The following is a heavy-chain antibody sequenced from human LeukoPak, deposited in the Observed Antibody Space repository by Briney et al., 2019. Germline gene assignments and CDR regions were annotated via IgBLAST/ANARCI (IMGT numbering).Heavy chain of an antibody. CDR1: GYTFTSYD. V-gene: IGHV1-8*01. D-gene: IGHD2-2*01. Sequence: ASVKVSCKASGYTFTSYDINWVRQATGQGLEWMGWMNPNGGNTGYAQKFQGRVTMTRNTSISTAYMELSSLRSEDTAVYYCVMGLKWGMRYCSSTSCPTAWGQGTLVTVSS. J-gene: IGHJ5*02. CDR2: MNPNGGNT. CDR3: VMGLKWGMRYCSSTSCPTA.